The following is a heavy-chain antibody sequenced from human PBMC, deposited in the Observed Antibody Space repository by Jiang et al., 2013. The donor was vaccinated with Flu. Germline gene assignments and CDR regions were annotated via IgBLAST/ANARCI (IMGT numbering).Heavy chain of an antibody. J-gene: IGHJ3*02. D-gene: IGHD4-23*01. V-gene: IGHV3-11*04. CDR1: GFTFSDYY. CDR3: ARDKSTTVVTRDAFDI. Sequence: GLVKPGGSLRLSCAASGFTFSDYYMSWIRQAPGKGLEWVSYISSSGSTIYYADSVKGRFTISRDNAKNSLYLQMNSLRAEDTAVYYCARDKSTTVVTRDAFDIWGQGTMVTVSS. CDR2: ISSSGSTI.